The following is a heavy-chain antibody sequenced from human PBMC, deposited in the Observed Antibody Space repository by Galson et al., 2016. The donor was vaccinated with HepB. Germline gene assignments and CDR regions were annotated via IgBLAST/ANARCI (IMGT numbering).Heavy chain of an antibody. V-gene: IGHV1-69*06. Sequence: SVKVSCKASTGTMTYQAISWVRQAPGLGLEWVGGIVPLLGTTHYAQNFQGRVTITADTSTYTVYMELSSLRSEDTAVYYCAKDRRPVHCIDVVCHYDAFYIWGQGTTITVSS. D-gene: IGHD2-21*01. CDR2: IVPLLGTT. J-gene: IGHJ3*02. CDR1: TGTMTYQA. CDR3: AKDRRPVHCIDVVCHYDAFYI.